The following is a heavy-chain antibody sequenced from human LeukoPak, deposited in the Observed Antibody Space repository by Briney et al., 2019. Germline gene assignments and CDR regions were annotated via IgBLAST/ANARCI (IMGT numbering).Heavy chain of an antibody. CDR2: IYYSGST. V-gene: IGHV4-59*01. Sequence: SETLSLTCTVSGGSISSYYWSWIRQPPGKGLEWIGYIYYSGSTNYNPSLKSRGIISVDTSNNQFSLKLTSVTAADTAVYYCARSGRGNSAGFDCWGQGTLVTVSS. D-gene: IGHD3-10*01. CDR1: GGSISSYY. CDR3: ARSGRGNSAGFDC. J-gene: IGHJ4*02.